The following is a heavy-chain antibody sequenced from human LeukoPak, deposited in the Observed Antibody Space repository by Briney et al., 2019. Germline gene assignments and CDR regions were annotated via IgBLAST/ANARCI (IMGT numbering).Heavy chain of an antibody. D-gene: IGHD6-13*01. V-gene: IGHV1-2*02. CDR3: ARGLNSSLSYYYYYMDV. CDR1: GYTFTGYY. Sequence: GASVKVSCKASGYTFTGYYMHWVRQAPGQGLEWMGWINPNSGGTNYAQKFQGRVTMTRGTSISTAYMELSSLRSEDTAVYYCARGLNSSLSYYYYYMDVWGKGTTVTVSS. CDR2: INPNSGGT. J-gene: IGHJ6*03.